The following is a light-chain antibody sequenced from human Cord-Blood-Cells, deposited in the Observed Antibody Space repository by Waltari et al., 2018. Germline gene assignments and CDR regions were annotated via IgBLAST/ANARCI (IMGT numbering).Light chain of an antibody. Sequence: DIQMTQSPSSLSASVGDRVTITCRASQSISSYLNWYQQKPGKAPKLLIYAASSLQSGVPSRFSGSGSGTDFTLTISSLQPEDFATYCCPQSYSTPLTFGGGTKVEIK. CDR1: QSISSY. J-gene: IGKJ4*01. CDR2: AAS. CDR3: PQSYSTPLT. V-gene: IGKV1-39*01.